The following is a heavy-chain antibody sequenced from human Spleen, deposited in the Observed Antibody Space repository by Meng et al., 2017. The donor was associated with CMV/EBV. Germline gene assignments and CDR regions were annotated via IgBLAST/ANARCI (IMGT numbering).Heavy chain of an antibody. V-gene: IGHV3-7*01. CDR1: GFIFSEFW. J-gene: IGHJ5*02. Sequence: GESLKISCEASGFIFSEFWMHWVRQAPGKGLEWVANINQDGSEYHYVDSVKGRFTISRDNAKNSLNLQMNSLGAEDTAVYYCARQDRWWFDPWGQGTLVTVSS. CDR3: ARQDRWWFDP. D-gene: IGHD4-23*01. CDR2: INQDGSEY.